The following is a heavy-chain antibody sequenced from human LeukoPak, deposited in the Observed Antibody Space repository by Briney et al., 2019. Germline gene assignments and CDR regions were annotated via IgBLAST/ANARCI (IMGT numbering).Heavy chain of an antibody. CDR3: ARTDSSGYPYYYYGMDV. CDR1: GFTFSNHA. J-gene: IGHJ6*02. CDR2: MRRDGNEI. D-gene: IGHD3-22*01. Sequence: GGSLRLSCAASGFTFSNHAMHWVRQAPGKGLEWVANMRRDGNEIYYLDSVRGRFTISRDNAKNSLYLQMNSLRAEDTAVYYCARTDSSGYPYYYYGMDVWGQGTPVTVSS. V-gene: IGHV3-7*01.